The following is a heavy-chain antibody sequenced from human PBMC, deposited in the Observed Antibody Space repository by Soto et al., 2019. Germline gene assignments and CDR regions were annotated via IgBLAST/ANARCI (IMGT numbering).Heavy chain of an antibody. J-gene: IGHJ4*02. V-gene: IGHV4-61*01. CDR1: GGSVSSGSYY. D-gene: IGHD4-17*01. CDR3: ARYDYGDYIFDY. CDR2: IYYSGST. Sequence: LSLTCTVSGGSVSSGSYYWSWIRQPPGKGLEWIGYIYYSGSTNYNPSLKSRVTISVDTSKNQFSLKLSSVTAADTAVYYCARYDYGDYIFDYWGQGTLVTVSS.